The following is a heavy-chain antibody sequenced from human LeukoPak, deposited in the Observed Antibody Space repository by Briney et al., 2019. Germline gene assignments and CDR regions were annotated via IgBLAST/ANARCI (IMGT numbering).Heavy chain of an antibody. D-gene: IGHD6-19*01. Sequence: ASVKVSCKASGYTFTSYYMHWVRQAPGQGLEWMGIINPSGGSTSHAQKFQGRVTMTRDMSTSTVYMELSSLRSEDTAVYYCARAVSGWGGWNDAFDIWGQGTMVTVSS. CDR1: GYTFTSYY. V-gene: IGHV1-46*01. CDR3: ARAVSGWGGWNDAFDI. J-gene: IGHJ3*02. CDR2: INPSGGST.